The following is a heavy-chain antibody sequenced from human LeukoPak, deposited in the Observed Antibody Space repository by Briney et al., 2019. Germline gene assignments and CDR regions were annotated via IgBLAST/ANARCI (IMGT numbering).Heavy chain of an antibody. CDR3: AKREFSYDFWSGYYGYFDY. Sequence: GGSLRLSCAASGFTFSSYAMSWVRQAPGKGLEWVSAISGSGGSTYYADSVKGRFTISRDNSKNTLYLQMDSLRAEDTAVYYCAKREFSYDFWSGYYGYFDYWGQGTLVTVSS. J-gene: IGHJ4*02. CDR2: ISGSGGST. CDR1: GFTFSSYA. V-gene: IGHV3-23*01. D-gene: IGHD3-3*01.